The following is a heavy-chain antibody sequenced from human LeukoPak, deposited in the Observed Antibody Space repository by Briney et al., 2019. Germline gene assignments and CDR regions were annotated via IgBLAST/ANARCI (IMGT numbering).Heavy chain of an antibody. CDR3: ARSSSWTQNFNWFDP. CDR2: IIPIFGTA. V-gene: IGHV1-69*13. Sequence: ASVKVSCKASGGTFSSYAISWVRQAPGQGLEWMGGIIPIFGTANYAQKFQGRVTITADESTSTAYMELSSLRSEDTAVYYCARSSSWTQNFNWFDPWGQGTLVTVSS. D-gene: IGHD6-13*01. J-gene: IGHJ5*02. CDR1: GGTFSSYA.